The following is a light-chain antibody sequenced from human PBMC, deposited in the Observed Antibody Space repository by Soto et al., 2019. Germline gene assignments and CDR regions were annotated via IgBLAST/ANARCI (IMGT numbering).Light chain of an antibody. CDR1: QSVSRN. J-gene: IGKJ4*01. CDR3: HHRTNWPA. Sequence: EIVLTQSPATLSFFPGERATLSCRASQSVSRNLAWYQQKPGQAPRLLIYDASARATGIPARFSGSGSGTQCTVTISRLESEEFAVYYCHHRTNWPAFGGGGKGDIK. V-gene: IGKV3-11*01. CDR2: DAS.